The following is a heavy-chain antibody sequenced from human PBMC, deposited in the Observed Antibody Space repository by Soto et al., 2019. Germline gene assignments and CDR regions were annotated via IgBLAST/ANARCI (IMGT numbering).Heavy chain of an antibody. J-gene: IGHJ6*02. V-gene: IGHV4-4*02. CDR1: GAPITTTKW. CDR3: ATQTISYTWGV. CDR2: LSRGDER. D-gene: IGHD3-16*01. Sequence: QVQLQESGPGLVKPSETLSLTCTVSGAPITTTKWWAWVRLPPGKGLEWIGELSRGDERSSNPSLEGRFTMSLDKSNNHFSLKLTSVTAPDTAIYYCATQTISYTWGVWGRGPAVTVSS.